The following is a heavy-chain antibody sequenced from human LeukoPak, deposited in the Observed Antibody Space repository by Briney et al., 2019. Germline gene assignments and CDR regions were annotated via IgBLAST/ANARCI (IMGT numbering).Heavy chain of an antibody. CDR2: ISGSGGST. J-gene: IGHJ4*02. CDR3: AKLSSGYDSEY. D-gene: IGHD5-12*01. CDR1: GFNFSSYA. Sequence: GGSLRLSCAASGFNFSSYAMSWVRQAPGKGLEWVSAISGSGGSTYYADSVKGRFTISRDNSKNTLYLQMNSLRAEDTAVYYCAKLSSGYDSEYWGQGTLVTVSS. V-gene: IGHV3-23*01.